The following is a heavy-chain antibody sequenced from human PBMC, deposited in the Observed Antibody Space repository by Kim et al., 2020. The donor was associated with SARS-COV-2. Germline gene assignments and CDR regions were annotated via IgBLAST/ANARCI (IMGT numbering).Heavy chain of an antibody. V-gene: IGHV1-69*04. CDR1: GGTFSSYA. Sequence: SVKVSCKASGGTFSSYAISWVRQAPGQGLEWMGRIIPILGIANYAQKFQGRVTITADKSTSTAYMELSSLRSEDTAVYYCARDMGRDYYGSGSQPSYWGQGTLVTVSS. CDR3: ARDMGRDYYGSGSQPSY. CDR2: IIPILGIA. D-gene: IGHD3-10*01. J-gene: IGHJ4*02.